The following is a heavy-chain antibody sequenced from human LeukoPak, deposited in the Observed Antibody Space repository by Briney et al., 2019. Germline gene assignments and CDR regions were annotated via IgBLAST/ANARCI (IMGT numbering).Heavy chain of an antibody. V-gene: IGHV1-24*01. CDR3: ATDAVRDGYNPRSPFDY. J-gene: IGHJ4*02. Sequence: ASVKVACKVSGYTLTELSMHWVRQAPGKGLEWMGGFDPEDGETIYAQKFQGRVTMTEDTSTDKAYMELSSLRSEDTAVYYCATDAVRDGYNPRSPFDYWGQGTLVTVSS. CDR1: GYTLTELS. CDR2: FDPEDGET. D-gene: IGHD5-24*01.